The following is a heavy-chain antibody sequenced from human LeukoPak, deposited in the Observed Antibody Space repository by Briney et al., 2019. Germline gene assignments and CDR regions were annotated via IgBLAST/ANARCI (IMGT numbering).Heavy chain of an antibody. J-gene: IGHJ4*02. CDR3: LRTTMTTKTFDY. V-gene: IGHV1-18*01. CDR1: GYTFTNYG. D-gene: IGHD4-17*01. Sequence: ASVKVSCKASGYTFTNYGISWVRQAPGQGLEWMGWISAYNGNTDYAQKLQGRVTMTTDTSTSTAYMELRGLTSDDTAVYYCLRTTMTTKTFDYWGQGTLVTVSS. CDR2: ISAYNGNT.